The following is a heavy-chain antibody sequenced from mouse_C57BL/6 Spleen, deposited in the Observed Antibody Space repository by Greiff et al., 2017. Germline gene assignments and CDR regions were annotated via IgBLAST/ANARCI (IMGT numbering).Heavy chain of an antibody. Sequence: VQLQQSGAELARPGASVKLSCKASGYTFTSYGISWVKQRTGQGLEWIGEIYPRSGNTYYNEKFKGKATLTADKSSSTAYMELRSLASEDSAVYFCARGGLRRDLDYWGQGTSVTVSS. CDR1: GYTFTSYG. V-gene: IGHV1-81*01. CDR2: IYPRSGNT. CDR3: ARGGLRRDLDY. D-gene: IGHD2-2*01. J-gene: IGHJ4*01.